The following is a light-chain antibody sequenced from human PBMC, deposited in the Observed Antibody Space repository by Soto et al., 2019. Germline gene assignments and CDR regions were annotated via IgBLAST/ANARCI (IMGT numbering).Light chain of an antibody. V-gene: IGKV3-20*01. CDR2: DTS. CDR3: QQYGSSPLT. CDR1: QSVSSY. Sequence: EIVLTQSPGTLSLSVGERVTLSCRASQSVSSYLAWYQQTHGQAPRLLIYDTSNRATGTPDRFSGSGSGTDFTLTISILEPEDFTVYYCQQYGSSPLTFGGGTKVDIK. J-gene: IGKJ4*01.